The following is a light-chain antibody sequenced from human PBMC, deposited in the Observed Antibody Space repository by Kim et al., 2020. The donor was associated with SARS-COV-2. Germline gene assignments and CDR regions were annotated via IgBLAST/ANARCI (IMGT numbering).Light chain of an antibody. CDR2: AAS. CDR1: QAIRNE. CDR3: LQDSRYPRT. Sequence: ASTGDRVTITCRASQAIRNELGWYQQKPGKAPKVLIYAASTLQSGVSSRFSGSGSETDFTLTISSLQPEDFATYYCLQDSRYPRTFGQGTKVDIK. V-gene: IGKV1-6*01. J-gene: IGKJ1*01.